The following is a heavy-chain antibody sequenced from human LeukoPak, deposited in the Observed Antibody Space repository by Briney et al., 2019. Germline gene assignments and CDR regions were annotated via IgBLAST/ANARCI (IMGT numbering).Heavy chain of an antibody. D-gene: IGHD3-22*01. Sequence: ASVKVSCKASGYTFTSYGISWVRQAPGQGLEWMGWISAYNGNTNYAQKLQGRVTMTTDTSTSTAYMELRSLRSNDTAVYYCARELRRAYYYDSSGYSRPDYWGQGTLVTLSS. CDR3: ARELRRAYYYDSSGYSRPDY. V-gene: IGHV1-18*01. CDR2: ISAYNGNT. CDR1: GYTFTSYG. J-gene: IGHJ4*02.